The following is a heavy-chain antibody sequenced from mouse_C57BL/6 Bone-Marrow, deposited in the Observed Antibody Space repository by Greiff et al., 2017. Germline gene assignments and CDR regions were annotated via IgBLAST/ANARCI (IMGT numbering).Heavy chain of an antibody. CDR1: ESEFPSPD. D-gene: IGHD2-1*01. Sequence: EVKLVESGGGLVQPVESLNLSCDSNESEFPSPDLSWVRKPPEKSLELVAAINSDGGSTSYPDTMKRRFSISRDKTKKTLYLQMSRLRSEDTALYYCARQGNGAMDYWGQGTSVTVSS. V-gene: IGHV5-2*01. CDR3: ARQGNGAMDY. CDR2: INSDGGST. J-gene: IGHJ4*01.